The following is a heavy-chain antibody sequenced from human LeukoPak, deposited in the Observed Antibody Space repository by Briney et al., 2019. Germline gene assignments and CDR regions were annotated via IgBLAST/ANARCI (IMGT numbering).Heavy chain of an antibody. CDR2: INHSGST. J-gene: IGHJ4*02. V-gene: IGHV4-34*01. Sequence: SETLSLTCAVYGGSFSGYYWSWIRQPPGKGLEWIGEINHSGSTNYNPSLKSRVTISVDTSKNQFSLKLSSVTAADAAVYYCASSGSYPPYYFDYWGQGTLVTVSS. D-gene: IGHD1-26*01. CDR1: GGSFSGYY. CDR3: ASSGSYPPYYFDY.